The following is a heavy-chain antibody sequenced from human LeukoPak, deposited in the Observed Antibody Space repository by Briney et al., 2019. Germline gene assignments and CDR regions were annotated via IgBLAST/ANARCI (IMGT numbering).Heavy chain of an antibody. CDR1: GFTFSSDA. V-gene: IGHV3-23*01. CDR2: ITSSGDGT. CDR3: AKGYYFDY. J-gene: IGHJ4*02. Sequence: GGSLRLSCAASGFTFSSDAMTWVRQAPGKGLEWVSSITSSGDGTYYADSVKGRFTISRDNSKNTLYLQMDSLSAEDTAVYYCAKGYYFDYWGQGTLVTVSS.